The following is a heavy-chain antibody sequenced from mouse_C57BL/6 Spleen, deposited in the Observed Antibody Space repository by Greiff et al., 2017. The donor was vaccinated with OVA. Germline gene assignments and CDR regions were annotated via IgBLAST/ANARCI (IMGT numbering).Heavy chain of an antibody. CDR1: GFTFNTYA. V-gene: IGHV10-3*01. J-gene: IGHJ2*01. CDR2: IRRKSSNYAT. Sequence: EVKLVESGGGLVQPKGSLKLSCAASGFTFNTYAMHWFRQAPGKGLEWVARIRRKSSNYATYYADSLKDRFTISRDDSQSMLYLQMNNLKTEDTAMYYCVRPHYDDDGFDYWGQGTTLTVSS. CDR3: VRPHYDDDGFDY. D-gene: IGHD2-4*01.